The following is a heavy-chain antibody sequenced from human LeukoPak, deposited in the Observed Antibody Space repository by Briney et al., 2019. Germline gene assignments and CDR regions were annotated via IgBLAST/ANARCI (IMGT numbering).Heavy chain of an antibody. CDR1: GFTFSSYS. Sequence: GGSLRLSCAASGFTFSSYSMNWVRQAPGKGLEWVSSISSSSSYIYYADSVKGRFTISRDNAKNSLYLQMNSLRAEDTAVYYCARVFSMRAPFDYWGQGTLVTVSS. CDR2: ISSSSSYI. D-gene: IGHD1-26*01. V-gene: IGHV3-21*01. J-gene: IGHJ4*02. CDR3: ARVFSMRAPFDY.